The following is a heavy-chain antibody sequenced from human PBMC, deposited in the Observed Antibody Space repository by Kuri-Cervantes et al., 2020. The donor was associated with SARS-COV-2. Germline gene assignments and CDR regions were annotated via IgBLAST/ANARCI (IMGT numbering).Heavy chain of an antibody. CDR3: ARGGGGYCSSTSCYSY. CDR2: ISSSSSTI. V-gene: IGHV3-48*01. J-gene: IGHJ4*02. CDR1: GFTFSSYA. Sequence: GGSLRLSCAASGFTFSSYAMSWVRQAPGKGLEWVSYISSSSSTIYYADSVKGRFTISRDNAKNSLYLQMNSLRAEDTAVYYCARGGGGYCSSTSCYSYWGQGTLVTVSS. D-gene: IGHD2-2*02.